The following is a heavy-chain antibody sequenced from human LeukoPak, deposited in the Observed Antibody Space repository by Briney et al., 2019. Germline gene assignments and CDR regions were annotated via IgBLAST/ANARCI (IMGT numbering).Heavy chain of an antibody. CDR2: ISGSGGST. Sequence: GGSLRLSCAASGFTFSSYAMSWVRQAPGKGLEWVSAISGSGGSTYYADPVKGRFTISRDNSKNTLYLQMNSLRAEDTAVYYCAKGPGYDYGDYVGYWGQGTLVTVSS. CDR1: GFTFSSYA. V-gene: IGHV3-23*01. D-gene: IGHD4-17*01. J-gene: IGHJ4*02. CDR3: AKGPGYDYGDYVGY.